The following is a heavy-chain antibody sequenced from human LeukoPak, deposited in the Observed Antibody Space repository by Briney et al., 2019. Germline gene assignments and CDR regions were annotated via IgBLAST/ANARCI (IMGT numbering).Heavy chain of an antibody. J-gene: IGHJ5*02. CDR2: IYYSGST. CDR1: GGSVSSGSYY. CDR3: ARHSGLRSPFDP. V-gene: IGHV4-39*01. D-gene: IGHD3-3*01. Sequence: SETLSLTCTVSGGSVSSGSYYWSWIRQPPAKGLEWIGSIYYSGSTYYNPSLKSRITISVDMSKNQFSLKLSSVTAADTALYYCARHSGLRSPFDPWGQGTLVTVTS.